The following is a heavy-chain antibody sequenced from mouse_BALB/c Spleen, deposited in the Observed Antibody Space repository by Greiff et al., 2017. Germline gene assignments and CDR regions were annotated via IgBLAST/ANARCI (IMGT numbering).Heavy chain of an antibody. CDR1: GFTFSDYY. CDR2: ISDGGSYT. D-gene: IGHD3-1*01. V-gene: IGHV5-4*02. Sequence: VQLKESGGGLVKPGGSLKLSCAASGFTFSDYYMYWVRQTPEKRLEWVATISDGGSYTYYPDSVKGRFTISRDNAKNNLYLQMSSLKSEDTAMYYCARGGSSGYGAMDYWGQGTSVTVSS. J-gene: IGHJ4*01. CDR3: ARGGSSGYGAMDY.